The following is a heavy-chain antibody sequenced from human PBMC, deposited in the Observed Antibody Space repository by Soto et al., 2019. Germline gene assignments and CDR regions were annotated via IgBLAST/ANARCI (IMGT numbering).Heavy chain of an antibody. Sequence: VGSLRLSCAASGFTLSSYGMHWVRQAPGKGLEWVAVISYDGSNKYYADSVKGRFTISRDNSKNTLYLQMNSLRAEDTAVYYCAKDAAIAAAGPFDYWGQGTLVTVSS. D-gene: IGHD6-13*01. CDR3: AKDAAIAAAGPFDY. CDR2: ISYDGSNK. CDR1: GFTLSSYG. J-gene: IGHJ4*02. V-gene: IGHV3-30*18.